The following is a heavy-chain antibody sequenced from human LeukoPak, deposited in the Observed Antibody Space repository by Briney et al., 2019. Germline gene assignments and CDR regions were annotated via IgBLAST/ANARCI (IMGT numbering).Heavy chain of an antibody. Sequence: EASVKVSCKASGYTFTSYDINWVRQATGQGLEWMGWMNPNSGNTGYAQKFQGRVTMTRNTSISTAYMELSSLGSEDTAVYYCAREIRSYGYCLDYWGQGTLVTVSS. CDR1: GYTFTSYD. V-gene: IGHV1-8*01. CDR2: MNPNSGNT. D-gene: IGHD5-18*01. J-gene: IGHJ4*02. CDR3: AREIRSYGYCLDY.